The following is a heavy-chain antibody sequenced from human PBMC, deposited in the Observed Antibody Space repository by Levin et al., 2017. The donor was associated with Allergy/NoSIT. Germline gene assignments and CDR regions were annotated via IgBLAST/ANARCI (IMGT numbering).Heavy chain of an antibody. D-gene: IGHD3-10*01. CDR3: AKDSQSGPTQDAFDI. Sequence: SLKISCAASGFTFDDYAMHWVRQAPGKGLEWVSGISWNSGSIGYADSVKGRFTISRDNAKNSLYLQMNSLRAEDTALYYCAKDSQSGPTQDAFDIWGQGTMVTVSS. CDR2: ISWNSGSI. CDR1: GFTFDDYA. J-gene: IGHJ3*02. V-gene: IGHV3-9*01.